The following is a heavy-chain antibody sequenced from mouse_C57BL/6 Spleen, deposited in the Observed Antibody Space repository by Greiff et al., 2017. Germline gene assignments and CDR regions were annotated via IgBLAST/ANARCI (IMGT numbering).Heavy chain of an antibody. CDR2: INPYNGGT. V-gene: IGHV1-19*01. J-gene: IGHJ4*01. CDR3: ARKSSLYAMDY. CDR1: GYTFTDYY. Sequence: VQLQQSGPVLVKPGASVKMSCKASGYTFTDYYMNWVKQSHGKSLEWIGVINPYNGGTSYNQKFKGKATLTVDKSSSTAYMELNSLTSEDSAVYYCARKSSLYAMDYWGQGTSVTVSS. D-gene: IGHD1-3*01.